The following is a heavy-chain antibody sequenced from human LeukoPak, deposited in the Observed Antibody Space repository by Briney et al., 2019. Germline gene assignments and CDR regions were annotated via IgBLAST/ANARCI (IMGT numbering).Heavy chain of an antibody. J-gene: IGHJ3*02. CDR1: GFTFSSYS. D-gene: IGHD4-17*01. V-gene: IGHV3-21*01. CDR3: ARDVGDYEGGAFDI. Sequence: GGSLRLSCAASGFTFSSYSMNWVRQAPGKGLEWVSSISSSSSYIHYADSVKGRFTISRDNAKNSLYLQMNSLRAEDTAVYYCARDVGDYEGGAFDIWGQGTMVTVSS. CDR2: ISSSSSYI.